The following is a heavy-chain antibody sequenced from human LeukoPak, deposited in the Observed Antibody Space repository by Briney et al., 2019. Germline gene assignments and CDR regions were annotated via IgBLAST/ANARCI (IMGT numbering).Heavy chain of an antibody. V-gene: IGHV3-15*01. D-gene: IGHD3-22*01. CDR2: IKSKTDGGTT. CDR3: TTDGFSVVSSDDY. J-gene: IGHJ4*02. Sequence: GGSLRLSCAASGFRFSDAWMSWVCQAPGKGLEWVGRIKSKTDGGTTDYAAPVKGRFTISRDDSKNTLYLQMNSLKTEDTAVYYCTTDGFSVVSSDDYWGQGTLVTVSS. CDR1: GFRFSDAW.